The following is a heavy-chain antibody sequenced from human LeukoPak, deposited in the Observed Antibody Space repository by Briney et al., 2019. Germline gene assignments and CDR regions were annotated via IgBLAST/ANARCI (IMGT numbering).Heavy chain of an antibody. D-gene: IGHD5-24*01. Sequence: GGSLRLSCAASGFTFSSHSMNWVRQAPGKGLEWISGIRPSGDITYYADSVKGRFTISRDNSDNTVYLHMSSLRAGDTAVYFCAKDDAWIQFNDWGQGTLVTVSS. V-gene: IGHV3-23*01. CDR2: IRPSGDIT. J-gene: IGHJ4*02. CDR3: AKDDAWIQFND. CDR1: GFTFSSHS.